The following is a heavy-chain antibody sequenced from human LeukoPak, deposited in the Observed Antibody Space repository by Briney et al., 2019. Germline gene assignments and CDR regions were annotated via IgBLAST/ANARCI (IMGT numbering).Heavy chain of an antibody. V-gene: IGHV3-23*01. CDR1: GFTFSSYA. Sequence: TGGSLRLSCAASGFTFSSYAMSWVRQAPGKGLEWVSAISGSGGSTSYADSVKSRFTISRDNSKNTLYLQMNSLRAEDTAVYYCAKLEAGGYETGYYGMDVWGQGTTVTVSS. D-gene: IGHD5-12*01. J-gene: IGHJ6*02. CDR3: AKLEAGGYETGYYGMDV. CDR2: ISGSGGST.